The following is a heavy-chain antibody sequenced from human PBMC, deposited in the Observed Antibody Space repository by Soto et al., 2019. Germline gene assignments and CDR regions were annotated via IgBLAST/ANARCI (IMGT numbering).Heavy chain of an antibody. CDR2: ISAYNGNT. V-gene: IGHV1-18*01. J-gene: IGHJ5*02. D-gene: IGHD2-15*01. Sequence: SVKVSCKASGYTFTSYGISWVRQAPGQGLEWMGWISAYNGNTNYAQKLQGRVTMTTDTSTSTAYMELRSLRSDDTAVYYCAREVLSCSGGSCYRRFDPWGQGTLVTVSS. CDR1: GYTFTSYG. CDR3: AREVLSCSGGSCYRRFDP.